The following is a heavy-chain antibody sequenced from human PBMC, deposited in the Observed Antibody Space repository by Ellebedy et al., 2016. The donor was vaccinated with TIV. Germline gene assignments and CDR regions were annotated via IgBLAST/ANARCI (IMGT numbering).Heavy chain of an antibody. CDR2: ISGSGGST. CDR1: GFTFSSYA. CDR3: ARCVVAHAAFDI. Sequence: GESLKISCAASGFTFSSYAMSWVRQAPGKGLEWVSVISGSGGSTDYADSVKGRFTISRDNAKNSLYLQMNSLRGEDTAVYYCARCVVAHAAFDIWGQGTMVTVSS. V-gene: IGHV3-23*01. D-gene: IGHD2-15*01. J-gene: IGHJ3*02.